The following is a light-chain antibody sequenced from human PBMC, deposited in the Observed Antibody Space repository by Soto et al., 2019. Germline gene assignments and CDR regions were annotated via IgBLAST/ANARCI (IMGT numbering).Light chain of an antibody. J-gene: IGLJ1*01. CDR1: SSNIGRNT. CDR2: TND. Sequence: QSVLTKPPSASGTAGQRVIISCSGGSSNIGRNTVNWYQHLPGTAPRLLIYTNDQRPSGVPDRFSGSKSGTSASLAISGLQSEDEADYYCAAWDDTSSFVFGTGTKVTVL. V-gene: IGLV1-44*01. CDR3: AAWDDTSSFV.